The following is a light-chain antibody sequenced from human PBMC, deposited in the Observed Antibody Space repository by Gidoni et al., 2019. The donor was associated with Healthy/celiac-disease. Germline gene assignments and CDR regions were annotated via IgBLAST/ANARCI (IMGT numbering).Light chain of an antibody. Sequence: QSVLTQPPSVSGAPGQSVTISCTGSSSNIGAGDDVPWYQQLPGTAPKLLIYGNSTRPAGVPDRFSGSKSGTSASLAITGLQAEDESDYYCQSYDSSLSALVFGGGTKLTVL. CDR1: SSNIGAGDD. CDR2: GNS. V-gene: IGLV1-40*01. J-gene: IGLJ3*02. CDR3: QSYDSSLSALV.